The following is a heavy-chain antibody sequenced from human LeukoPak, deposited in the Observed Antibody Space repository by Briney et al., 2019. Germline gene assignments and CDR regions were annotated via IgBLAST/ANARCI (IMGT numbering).Heavy chain of an antibody. J-gene: IGHJ4*02. Sequence: GESLKISCKGSGYSFTSYWIGWVRQMPGKGLEWMGIIYPDDSDTRYSPSFQGQVTISADKSISTAYLQWSSLKASDTAMYHCARLDMQNWLKPLAFDYWGQGTLVTVSS. V-gene: IGHV5-51*01. CDR2: IYPDDSDT. CDR3: ARLDMQNWLKPLAFDY. D-gene: IGHD1-1*01. CDR1: GYSFTSYW.